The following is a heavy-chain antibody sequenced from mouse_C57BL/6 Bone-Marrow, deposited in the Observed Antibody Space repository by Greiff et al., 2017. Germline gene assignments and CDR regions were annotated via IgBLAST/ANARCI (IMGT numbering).Heavy chain of an antibody. CDR3: AREGYSSGYVGCAY. J-gene: IGHJ3*01. CDR2: IHPNSGST. Sequence: QVQLQQPGAELVKPGASVKLSCKASGYTFTSYWMHWVKQRPGQGLEWIGMIHPNSGSTNYNEKFKSKATLTVDKSSSTAYMQLSSLTSEDSAVYYCAREGYSSGYVGCAYWGQGTLVTVSA. D-gene: IGHD3-2*02. CDR1: GYTFTSYW. V-gene: IGHV1-64*01.